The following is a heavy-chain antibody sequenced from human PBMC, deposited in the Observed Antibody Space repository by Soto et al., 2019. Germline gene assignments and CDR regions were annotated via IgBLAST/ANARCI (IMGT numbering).Heavy chain of an antibody. J-gene: IGHJ6*03. Sequence: GESLKISGKGSGYSFTSYWIGWVRQMPGKGLEWMGIIYPGDSDTRYSPSFQGQVTISADKSISTAYLQWSSLKASDTAMYYCARGRPYYYYYMDVWGKGTTVTVSS. CDR2: IYPGDSDT. CDR3: ARGRPYYYYYMDV. CDR1: GYSFTSYW. V-gene: IGHV5-51*01.